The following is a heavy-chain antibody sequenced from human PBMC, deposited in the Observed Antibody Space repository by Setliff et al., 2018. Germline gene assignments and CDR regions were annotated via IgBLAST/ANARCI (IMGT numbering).Heavy chain of an antibody. CDR2: IYYSGSTS. D-gene: IGHD2-21*02. CDR3: VRELGRTVDY. CDR1: GGSISSGGYY. V-gene: IGHV4-31*03. Sequence: TSETLSLTCTVSGGSISSGGYYWSWIRQHPGKGLEWIGYIYYSGSTSYYNPSLKSRVTISVDTSKNQFSLKLNYVTAADTAVYYCVRELGRTVDYWGQGALVTVSS. J-gene: IGHJ4*02.